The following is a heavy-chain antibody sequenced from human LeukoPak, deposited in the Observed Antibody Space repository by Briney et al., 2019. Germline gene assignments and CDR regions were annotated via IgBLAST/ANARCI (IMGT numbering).Heavy chain of an antibody. V-gene: IGHV3-33*06. D-gene: IGHD5-18*01. CDR3: AKAGLSFWVQLAFYFDY. Sequence: GRSLRLSCAASGFTFSSYGMHWVRQAPGKGLEWVAVIWYDGSNKYYADSVKGRFTISRDNSKNTLYLQMNSLRAEDTAVYYCAKAGLSFWVQLAFYFDYWGQGALVTVSS. J-gene: IGHJ4*02. CDR2: IWYDGSNK. CDR1: GFTFSSYG.